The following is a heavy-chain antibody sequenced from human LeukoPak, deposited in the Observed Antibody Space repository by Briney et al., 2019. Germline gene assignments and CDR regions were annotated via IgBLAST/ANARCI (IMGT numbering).Heavy chain of an antibody. D-gene: IGHD4/OR15-4a*01. CDR1: GVSVSSGNYY. J-gene: IGHJ3*02. CDR3: ARISLTMRDAFDI. Sequence: SETLSLTCTVSGVSVSSGNYYWSWIRQPPGKGLEWIGYVYKSGGTNYNPSLKGRVTISVDTSKDQFSLKLSSVTTADTAVYYCARISLTMRDAFDIWGQGTTVTVST. V-gene: IGHV4-61*01. CDR2: VYKSGGT.